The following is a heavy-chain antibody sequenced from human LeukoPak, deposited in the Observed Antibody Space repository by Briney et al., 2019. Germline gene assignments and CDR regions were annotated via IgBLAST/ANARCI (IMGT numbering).Heavy chain of an antibody. J-gene: IGHJ4*02. Sequence: GGSLRLSCAASGFTFSSYAMSWVRQAPGKGLEWVLAISGSGGSTYYADSVKGRFTISRDNSKNTLYLQMNSLRAEDTAVYYCAKSAYRITMIVVVTPFDYWGQGTLVTVSS. V-gene: IGHV3-23*01. CDR3: AKSAYRITMIVVVTPFDY. CDR2: ISGSGGST. CDR1: GFTFSSYA. D-gene: IGHD3-22*01.